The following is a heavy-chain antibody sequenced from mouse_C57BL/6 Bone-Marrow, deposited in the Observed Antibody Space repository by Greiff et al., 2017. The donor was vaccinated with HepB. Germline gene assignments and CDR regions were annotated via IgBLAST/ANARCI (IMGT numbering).Heavy chain of an antibody. J-gene: IGHJ3*01. V-gene: IGHV1-55*01. CDR2: IYPGSGST. Sequence: QVHVKQPGAELVKPGASVKMSCKASGYTFTSYWITWVKQRPGQGLEWIGDIYPGSGSTNYNEKFKSKATLTVDTSSSTAYMQLSSLTSEDSAVYYCARSWFAYWGQGTLVTVSA. CDR1: GYTFTSYW. CDR3: ARSWFAY.